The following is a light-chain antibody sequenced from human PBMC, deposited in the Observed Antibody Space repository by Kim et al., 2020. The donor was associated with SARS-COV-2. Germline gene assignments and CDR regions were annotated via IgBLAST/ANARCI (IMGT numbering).Light chain of an antibody. CDR2: DAS. CDR1: QSVGNS. J-gene: IGKJ1*01. V-gene: IGKV3-11*01. Sequence: FSPGTRASLSCRASQSVGNSLAWYQHKPGQAPRLLIHDASNRATGIPARFSGSGSGTDFTLTISSLAPEDFAVYYCQQRSNWPWTFGQGTKVDIK. CDR3: QQRSNWPWT.